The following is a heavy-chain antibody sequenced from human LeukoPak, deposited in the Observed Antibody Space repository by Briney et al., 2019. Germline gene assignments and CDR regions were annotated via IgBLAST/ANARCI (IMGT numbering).Heavy chain of an antibody. J-gene: IGHJ5*02. CDR1: GGSISSSSYY. CDR3: ARDQGVFDWLSPNWFDP. D-gene: IGHD3-9*01. V-gene: IGHV4-39*07. CDR2: IYYSGST. Sequence: SETLSLTCTVSGGSISSSSYYWGWIRQPPGKGLEWIGSIYYSGSTYYNPSLKSRVTISVDTSKNQFSLKLSSVTAADTAVYYCARDQGVFDWLSPNWFDPWGQGTLVTVSS.